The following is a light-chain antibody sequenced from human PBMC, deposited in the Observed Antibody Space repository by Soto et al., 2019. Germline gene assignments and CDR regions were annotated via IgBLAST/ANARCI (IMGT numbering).Light chain of an antibody. V-gene: IGLV2-14*01. CDR1: SSDVGGYNY. Sequence: QSVLTQPASVSRSPGQSITISCTGTSSDVGGYNYVSWYQQHPGKAPKRMIYEVSNRPSGVSNRFSGSKSGNTASLTISGLQAEDVADYYCSSYTSGSTDVFGTGTKATVL. J-gene: IGLJ1*01. CDR2: EVS. CDR3: SSYTSGSTDV.